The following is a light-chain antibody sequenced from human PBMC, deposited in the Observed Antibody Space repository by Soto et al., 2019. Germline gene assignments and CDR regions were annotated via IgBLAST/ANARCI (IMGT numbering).Light chain of an antibody. CDR3: MHTTHGPRT. CDR2: KVS. Sequence: EVVMTQCPLSLPVTLGQPASISCRSSQSLLTSDGDTYLNWFHQRPGQSPRRLIYKVSKRDFGVPDRFSGSGSGTNYTLKISRVEAEDVGVYYCMHTTHGPRTFGRGTTVEI. CDR1: QSLLTSDGDTY. J-gene: IGKJ4*02. V-gene: IGKV2-30*01.